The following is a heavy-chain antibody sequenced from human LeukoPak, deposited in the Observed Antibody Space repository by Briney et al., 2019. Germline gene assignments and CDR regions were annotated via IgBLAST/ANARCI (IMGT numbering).Heavy chain of an antibody. CDR1: GFTFSSYW. CDR3: ARASIKRLQQLAKGINFDY. Sequence: GGSLRLSCAASGFTFSSYWMHCVRQAPGKGLVWVSRINSDGSSTSYADSVKGRFTISRDNAKNTLYLQMNSLRAEDTAVYYCARASIKRLQQLAKGINFDYWGQGTLVTVSS. CDR2: INSDGSST. V-gene: IGHV3-74*01. D-gene: IGHD6-13*01. J-gene: IGHJ4*02.